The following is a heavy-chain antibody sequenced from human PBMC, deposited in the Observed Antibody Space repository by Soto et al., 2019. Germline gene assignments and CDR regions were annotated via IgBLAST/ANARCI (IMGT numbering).Heavy chain of an antibody. V-gene: IGHV3-33*01. CDR2: IWYDGSNT. Sequence: QVQLVESGGGVVQPGRSLRLSCAASAFTFRNYGMHWVRQAPGKGLEWVALIWYDGSNTFYTDSVKGRFTISRDNSKSTLHLQMNSLRAEDTAVYYCTRDVSSRYFDLWGRGSLVTVSS. CDR1: AFTFRNYG. J-gene: IGHJ2*01. CDR3: TRDVSSRYFDL.